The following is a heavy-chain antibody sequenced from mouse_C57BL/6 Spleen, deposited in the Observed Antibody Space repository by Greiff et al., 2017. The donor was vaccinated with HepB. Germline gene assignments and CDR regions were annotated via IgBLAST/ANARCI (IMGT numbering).Heavy chain of an antibody. CDR2: INPSSGYT. CDR1: GYTFTSYW. CDR3: ANNYYGRTFAY. D-gene: IGHD1-1*01. V-gene: IGHV1-7*01. Sequence: QVHVKQSGAELAKPGASVKLSCKASGYTFTSYWMHWVKQRPGQGLEWIGYINPSSGYTKYNQKFKDKATLTADKSSSTAYMQLSSLTYEDSAVYYCANNYYGRTFAYWGQGTLVTVSA. J-gene: IGHJ3*01.